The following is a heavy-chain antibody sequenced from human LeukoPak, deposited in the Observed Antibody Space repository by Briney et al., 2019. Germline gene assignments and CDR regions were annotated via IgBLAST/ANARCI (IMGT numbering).Heavy chain of an antibody. CDR1: GYSISSGYY. CDR2: IYYSGST. D-gene: IGHD2-21*01. CDR3: ARHVAIDWYYFDY. V-gene: IGHV4-38-2*02. J-gene: IGHJ4*02. Sequence: SETLSLTCTVSGYSISSGYYWGWIRQPPGKGLEWIGSIYYSGSTYYNPSLKSRVTISVDTSKNQFSLKLSSVSAADTAVYYCARHVAIDWYYFDYWGQGTLVTVSS.